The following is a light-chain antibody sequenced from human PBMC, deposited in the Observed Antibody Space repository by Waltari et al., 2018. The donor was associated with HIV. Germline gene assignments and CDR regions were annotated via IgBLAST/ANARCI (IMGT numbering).Light chain of an antibody. CDR1: SNDVGAYNF. V-gene: IGLV2-8*01. Sequence: QSALTQPPSASGSPGQSVTISCTGTSNDVGAYNFVSWYQHHPGKAPKLIIYEVSKRPSVVPDRFSASKSANTASLTVSGLQTEDEADYYCSSFTGVNTDVIFGGGTRLTVL. CDR2: EVS. J-gene: IGLJ2*01. CDR3: SSFTGVNTDVI.